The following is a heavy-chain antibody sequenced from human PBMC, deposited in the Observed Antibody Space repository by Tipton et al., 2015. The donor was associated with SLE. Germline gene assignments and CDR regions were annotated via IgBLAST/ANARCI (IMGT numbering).Heavy chain of an antibody. J-gene: IGHJ5*02. V-gene: IGHV5-10-1*01. D-gene: IGHD1-26*01. Sequence: VQLVQSGAEVKKPGESLKISCKGSGYSFTSYWISWVRQMPGKGLEWMGRIDPSDSYTNYSPSFQGHVTISADKSISTAYLQWSSLKASDTAMYYCARQEGGSYYSCWFGPWGQGNLVTVSS. CDR2: IDPSDSYT. CDR3: ARQEGGSYYSCWFGP. CDR1: GYSFTSYW.